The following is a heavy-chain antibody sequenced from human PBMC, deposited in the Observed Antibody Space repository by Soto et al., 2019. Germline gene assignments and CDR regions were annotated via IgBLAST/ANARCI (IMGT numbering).Heavy chain of an antibody. CDR3: ARSSILLAAALYNWFDP. D-gene: IGHD6-13*01. CDR2: IYHSGST. CDR1: GGSISSGGYS. V-gene: IGHV4-30-2*01. Sequence: PSETVSLTCAVSGGSISSGGYSWSWIRQPPGKGLEWIGYIYHSGSTNYNPSLKSRVTISVDKSKNQFSLKLSSVTAADTAVYYCARSSILLAAALYNWFDPWGQGTLVTVSS. J-gene: IGHJ5*02.